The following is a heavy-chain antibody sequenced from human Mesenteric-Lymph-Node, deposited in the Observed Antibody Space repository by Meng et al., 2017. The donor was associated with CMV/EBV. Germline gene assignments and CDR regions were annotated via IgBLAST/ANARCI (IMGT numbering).Heavy chain of an antibody. CDR2: IITILGIA. Sequence: QVQLVQSGAEVKKPGSSVKVSCKASGGTFSSYIISWVRQAPGQGREWMGRIITILGIANYSQKFQGRVTITADKSTSTAYMELRSLRSEDTAVYYCAGGIAAAGSRWFDPWGQGTLVTVSS. CDR1: GGTFSSYI. CDR3: AGGIAAAGSRWFDP. J-gene: IGHJ5*02. D-gene: IGHD6-13*01. V-gene: IGHV1-69*02.